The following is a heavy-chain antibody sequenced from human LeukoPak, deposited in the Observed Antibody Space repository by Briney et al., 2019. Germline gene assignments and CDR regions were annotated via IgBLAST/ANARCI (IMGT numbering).Heavy chain of an antibody. CDR3: GRVVAGYREYYFDY. V-gene: IGHV3-30*14. Sequence: GGSLRLSCAASGFTFSSYAIHWVRQAPGKGLEWVAVLSYDGSNKYYADSVKGRFTISRENAKNSLYLQMNSLRAGDTAVYYCGRVVAGYREYYFDYWGQGTLVTVSS. CDR1: GFTFSSYA. J-gene: IGHJ4*02. CDR2: LSYDGSNK. D-gene: IGHD6-19*01.